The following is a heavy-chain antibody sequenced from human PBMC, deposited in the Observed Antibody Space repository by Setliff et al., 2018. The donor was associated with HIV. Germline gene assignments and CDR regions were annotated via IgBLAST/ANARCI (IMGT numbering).Heavy chain of an antibody. CDR2: IYHSGST. J-gene: IGHJ4*02. Sequence: ASETLSLTCAVSGYSISSGYYWGWIRQPPGKGLEWIGNIYHSGSTYYNPSLKSRVTISVDTSKNQFSLKLSSVTAADTAVYYCASLEPYSSGWFFDYWGQGTLVTVSS. V-gene: IGHV4-38-2*01. CDR1: GYSISSGYY. CDR3: ASLEPYSSGWFFDY. D-gene: IGHD6-19*01.